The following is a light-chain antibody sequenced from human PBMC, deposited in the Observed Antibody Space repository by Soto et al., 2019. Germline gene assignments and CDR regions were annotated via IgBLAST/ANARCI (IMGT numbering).Light chain of an antibody. V-gene: IGLV2-14*01. J-gene: IGLJ3*02. CDR1: SNDVGGYNF. CDR3: SSYVRGSSWV. Sequence: QSALTQPRSVSGSPGQSVTISCTGTSNDVGGYNFVSWYQQHPGKAPTLMIYEVTNRPSGVSTRFSGSKSGNTASLTISGLQAEDEADYYCSSYVRGSSWVFGGGTKLTVL. CDR2: EVT.